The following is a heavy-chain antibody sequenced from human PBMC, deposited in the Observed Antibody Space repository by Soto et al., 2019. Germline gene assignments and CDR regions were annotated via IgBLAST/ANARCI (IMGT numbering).Heavy chain of an antibody. CDR1: GYTFTSYD. J-gene: IGHJ5*02. V-gene: IGHV1-3*01. Sequence: ASVKVSCKASGYTFTSYDINWVRQAPGQRLEWMGWINAGNGNTKYSQKFQGRVTITRDTSASTAYMELSSLRSEDTAVYYCAREASSSWYRWGNPGFDPWGQGTLVTVSS. CDR2: INAGNGNT. CDR3: AREASSSWYRWGNPGFDP. D-gene: IGHD6-13*01.